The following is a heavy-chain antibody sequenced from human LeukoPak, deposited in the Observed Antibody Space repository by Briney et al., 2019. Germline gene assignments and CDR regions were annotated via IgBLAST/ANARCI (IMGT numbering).Heavy chain of an antibody. CDR1: GFTFSSYS. CDR3: XXXXXXXXXXDY. J-gene: IGHJ4*02. Sequence: GGSLRLSCAASGFTFSSYSMNWVRQAPGKGLEWVSPISSSSIYIYYADSVKGRFTISRDNAKNSLYLQMNSLRAEDTAVYYCXXXXXXXXXXDYWGQGTLVTVSS. CDR2: ISSSSIYI. V-gene: IGHV3-21*01.